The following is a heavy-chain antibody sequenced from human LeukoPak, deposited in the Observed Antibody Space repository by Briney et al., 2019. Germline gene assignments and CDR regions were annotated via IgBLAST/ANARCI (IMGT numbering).Heavy chain of an antibody. D-gene: IGHD1-1*01. V-gene: IGHV1-46*01. CDR3: ARVQLERSGEPFDY. CDR2: INPTGGST. CDR1: GYTFTSYY. J-gene: IGHJ4*02. Sequence: GASVKVSCKASGYTFTSYYMHWVRQAPGQGLEWMGLINPTGGSTGYAQKFQGRVTMTRDMSTSTDYMELRSLRSDDTAVYYCARVQLERSGEPFDYWGQGTPVTVSS.